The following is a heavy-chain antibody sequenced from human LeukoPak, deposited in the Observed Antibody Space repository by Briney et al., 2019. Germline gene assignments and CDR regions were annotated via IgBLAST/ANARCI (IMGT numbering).Heavy chain of an antibody. CDR2: IIPIFGTA. CDR1: GGTFNSYP. D-gene: IGHD6-13*01. Sequence: GASVKVSCKASGGTFNSYPVSWVRQAPGQGLEWMGGIIPIFGTANYAQKFQGRVTITADKSTSTAYMELSSLRSEDTAVYYCARVGYSSRGGVFDYWGQGTLVTVSS. J-gene: IGHJ4*02. CDR3: ARVGYSSRGGVFDY. V-gene: IGHV1-69*06.